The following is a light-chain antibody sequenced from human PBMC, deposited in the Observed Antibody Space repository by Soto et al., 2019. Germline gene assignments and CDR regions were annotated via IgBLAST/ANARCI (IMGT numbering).Light chain of an antibody. V-gene: IGLV1-44*01. CDR2: SNN. CDR3: AAWDGSLNGYV. CDR1: SSNIGSNT. Sequence: QSVLTQPPSASGTPGQRVTISCSGSSSNIGSNTVNWYHHLPGTAPKLPIYSNNQRPSGVPDRFSASKSGTSASLAISGLQSEDEADYYCAAWDGSLNGYVFGTGTKVTVL. J-gene: IGLJ1*01.